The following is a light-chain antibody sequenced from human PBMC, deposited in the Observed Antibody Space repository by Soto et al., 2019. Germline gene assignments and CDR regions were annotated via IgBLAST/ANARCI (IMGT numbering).Light chain of an antibody. CDR3: SSYGGSNNLV. Sequence: QSVLTQPPSASGSPGQSVTISCTGASSDVGGYSYVSWYQQHPGKAPKLMIYEVSKRPSGVPDRFSGSKSGNTASLTVSGLQAEYEADDYCSSYGGSNNLVFGGGTKLTVL. J-gene: IGLJ2*01. CDR1: SSDVGGYSY. CDR2: EVS. V-gene: IGLV2-8*01.